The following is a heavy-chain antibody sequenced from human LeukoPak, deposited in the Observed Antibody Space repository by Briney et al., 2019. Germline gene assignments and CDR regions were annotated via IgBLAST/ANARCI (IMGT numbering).Heavy chain of an antibody. Sequence: PGGSLRLRCAASGFTFSSYSMNWVRHAPGKGLEWVSSISSSSSYIYYADSVKGRFTISRDNAKNSLYLQMNSLRAEDTAVYYCARAAHDSSLFDYWGQGTLVTVSS. CDR3: ARAAHDSSLFDY. CDR2: ISSSSSYI. J-gene: IGHJ4*02. D-gene: IGHD3-22*01. V-gene: IGHV3-21*01. CDR1: GFTFSSYS.